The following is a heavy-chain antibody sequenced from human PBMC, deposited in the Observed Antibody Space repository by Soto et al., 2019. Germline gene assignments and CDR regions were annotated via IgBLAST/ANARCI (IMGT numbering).Heavy chain of an antibody. J-gene: IGHJ4*02. CDR2: ISGSGGST. D-gene: IGHD3-10*01. CDR1: GFTFSSYA. V-gene: IGHV3-23*01. CDR3: AKVARYGSGSYRNFVHSWYFDY. Sequence: EVQLLESGGGLVQPGGSLRLSCAASGFTFSSYAMSWVGQAPGKGLEWVSAISGSGGSTYYADSVKGRFTISRDNSKNTLYLQMNSLRAEDTAVYYCAKVARYGSGSYRNFVHSWYFDYWGQGTLVTVSS.